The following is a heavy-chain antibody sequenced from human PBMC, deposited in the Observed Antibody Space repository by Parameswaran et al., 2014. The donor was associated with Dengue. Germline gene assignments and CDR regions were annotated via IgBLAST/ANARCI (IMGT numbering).Heavy chain of an antibody. CDR2: ISYDGSDK. Sequence: WIRQPPGKRLEWVSVISYDGSDKYYADPVKGRFTISRDNSKNTLYLQMNSLRADDTAVYYCVTGIVVVTAATDAEYFQHWARAPWSPSPQ. D-gene: IGHD2-21*02. CDR3: VTGIVVVTAATDAEYFQH. V-gene: IGHV3-30-3*01. J-gene: IGHJ1*01.